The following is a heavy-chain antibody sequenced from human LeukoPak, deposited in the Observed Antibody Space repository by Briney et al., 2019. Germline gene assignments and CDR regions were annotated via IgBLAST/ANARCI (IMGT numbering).Heavy chain of an antibody. CDR2: IYYSGST. CDR1: GYSISSGYY. J-gene: IGHJ4*02. V-gene: IGHV4-61*01. D-gene: IGHD1-26*01. Sequence: SETLSLTCTVSGYSISSGYYWSWIRQPPGKGLEWIGYIYYSGSTNYNPSLKSRVTISVDTSKNQFSLKLSSVTAADTAVYYCAVMKAGALPGWGQGTLVTVSS. CDR3: AVMKAGALPG.